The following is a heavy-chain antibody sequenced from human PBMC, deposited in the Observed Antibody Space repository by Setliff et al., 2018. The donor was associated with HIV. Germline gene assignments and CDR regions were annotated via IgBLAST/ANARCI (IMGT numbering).Heavy chain of an antibody. CDR3: ARQAHPRGFYGSSGLFDS. CDR2: ISGSGDDT. Sequence: GGSLRLSCAASEFTFNSYPMTWVRQAPGKGLEWVSSISGSGDDTQYVDSVKGRFTISRDNSKNTLYLQMSSLRADDTALYYCARQAHPRGFYGSSGLFDSWGQGPLVTVSS. D-gene: IGHD3-22*01. V-gene: IGHV3-23*01. CDR1: EFTFNSYP. J-gene: IGHJ4*02.